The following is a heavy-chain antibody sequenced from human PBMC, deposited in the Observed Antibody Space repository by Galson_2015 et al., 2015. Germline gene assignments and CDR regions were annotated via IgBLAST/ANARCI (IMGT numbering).Heavy chain of an antibody. CDR2: VDPGDSYT. Sequence: QSGAEVKKAGDSLRISCKGSGFSFTSYWITWVRQMPGRGLEYMGRVDPGDSYTNYSPSFQGRVTISADKYRNTAYLQWTELEASDSAFYFCARLFGDSQFWSGYSTLWGQGTLVTVSS. D-gene: IGHD3-3*01. J-gene: IGHJ4*02. CDR3: ARLFGDSQFWSGYSTL. V-gene: IGHV5-10-1*01. CDR1: GFSFTSYW.